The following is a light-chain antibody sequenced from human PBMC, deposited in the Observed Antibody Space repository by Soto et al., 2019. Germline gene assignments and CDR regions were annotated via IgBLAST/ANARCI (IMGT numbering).Light chain of an antibody. CDR2: KAS. Sequence: DIQMTQSPSTLSASVGDRVTITCRASHTISSWLAWYQQKPGKAPKLLIYKASSLESGVPSRFSGSGSGTAFTLTISSLQPDDFATYYCQQYNSWYTFGQGTKLEIK. CDR1: HTISSW. CDR3: QQYNSWYT. J-gene: IGKJ2*01. V-gene: IGKV1-5*03.